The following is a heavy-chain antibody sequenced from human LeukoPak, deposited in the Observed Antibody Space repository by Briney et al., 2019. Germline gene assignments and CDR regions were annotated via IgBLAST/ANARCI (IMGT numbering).Heavy chain of an antibody. V-gene: IGHV1-69*13. D-gene: IGHD6-13*01. CDR1: GGTFSSYA. CDR2: IIPIFGTA. CDR3: AKGGFEAAAGPSYYYYYYMDV. J-gene: IGHJ6*03. Sequence: GASVKVSCKASGGTFSSYAISWVRQAPGQGLEWMGGIIPIFGTANYAQKFQGRVTITADGSTSTAYMELSSLRSEDTAVYYCAKGGFEAAAGPSYYYYYYMDVWGKGTTVTVSS.